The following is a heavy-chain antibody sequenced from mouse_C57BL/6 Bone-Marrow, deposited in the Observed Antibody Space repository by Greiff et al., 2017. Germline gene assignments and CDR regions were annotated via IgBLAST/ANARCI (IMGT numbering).Heavy chain of an antibody. J-gene: IGHJ1*03. CDR3: LTGTSHWYFDV. CDR1: GYTFTDYE. Sequence: VQLQQSGAELVRPGASVTLSCKASGYTFTDYEMHWVKQTPVHGLAWIGAIDPETGGTAYNQKFKGKAILTADKSSSTAYMELRSLTSEDSAVYYCLTGTSHWYFDVWGTGTTVTVSS. D-gene: IGHD4-1*01. V-gene: IGHV1-15*01. CDR2: IDPETGGT.